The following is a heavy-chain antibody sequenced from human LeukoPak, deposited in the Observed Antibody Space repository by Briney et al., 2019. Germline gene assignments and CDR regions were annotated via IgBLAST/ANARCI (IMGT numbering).Heavy chain of an antibody. CDR3: ARGGREKKITP. J-gene: IGHJ5*02. CDR2: INAGNGNT. D-gene: IGHD2-15*01. Sequence: ASVKVSCKASGYTFTSFYMHWVRQAPGQRLEWMGWINAGNGNTKYSQKFQGRVTITRDTSASTAYMELSSLRSEDTAVYYCARGGREKKITPWGQGTLVTVSS. V-gene: IGHV1-3*01. CDR1: GYTFTSFY.